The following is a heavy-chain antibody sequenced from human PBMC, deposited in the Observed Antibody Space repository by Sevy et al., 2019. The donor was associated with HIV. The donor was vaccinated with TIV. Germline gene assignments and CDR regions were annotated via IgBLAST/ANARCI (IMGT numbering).Heavy chain of an antibody. J-gene: IGHJ3*02. CDR1: GYTFTDYY. CDR2: IYPTGGGT. CDR3: ARTRSPIVVNANSFDAFDI. D-gene: IGHD1-26*01. Sequence: ASVKVSCKPFGYTFTDYYMHWVRQAPAEGLEWMGYIYPTGGGTNYAQNFQGRVTMTSDTSISTAYMERRGLRADGTAIYYCARTRSPIVVNANSFDAFDIWGQGTMVTVSS. V-gene: IGHV1-2*02.